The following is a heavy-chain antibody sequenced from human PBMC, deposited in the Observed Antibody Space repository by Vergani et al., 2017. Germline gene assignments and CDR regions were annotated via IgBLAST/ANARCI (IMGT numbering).Heavy chain of an antibody. CDR2: IKSKTDGGTT. J-gene: IGHJ4*02. D-gene: IGHD2-15*01. CDR3: TTFRGYCSGGSCFDY. CDR1: GFTFSNAW. V-gene: IGHV3-15*01. Sequence: EVQLVESGGGLVKPGGSLRLSCAASGFTFSNAWMSWVRQALGKGLEWVGRIKSKTDGGTTDYAAPVKGRFTISRDDSKNTLYLQMNSLKTEDTAVYYCTTFRGYCSGGSCFDYWGQGTLVTVSS.